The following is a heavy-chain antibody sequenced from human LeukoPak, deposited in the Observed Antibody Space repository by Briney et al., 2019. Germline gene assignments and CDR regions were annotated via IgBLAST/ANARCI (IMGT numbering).Heavy chain of an antibody. V-gene: IGHV4-38-2*02. D-gene: IGHD6-13*01. CDR3: ARHIAAAGSPLPYYFDY. J-gene: IGHJ4*02. CDR2: IYHSGST. CDR1: GYSISSGYY. Sequence: SETLSLTCTVSGYSISSGYYWGWIRQPPGKGLEWIGSIYHSGSTYYNPSLKSRVTISVDTSKNQFSLKLSSVTAADTAVYYCARHIAAAGSPLPYYFDYWGQGTLVTVSS.